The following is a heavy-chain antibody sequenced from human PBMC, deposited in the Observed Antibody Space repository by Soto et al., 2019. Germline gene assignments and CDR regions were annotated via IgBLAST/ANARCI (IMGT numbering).Heavy chain of an antibody. Sequence: QVQLVQSGAEVKKPGASVKVSCKASGYTFTSYAMHWVRQAPGPRLEWMGWINAGNGNTKYSQKFQGRVTITRDTSANTAYLELSSLRSEDTAVYYCASGGDIWTRTPPGGYYYYGDVWGKGTTVT. J-gene: IGHJ6*03. CDR2: INAGNGNT. CDR1: GYTFTSYA. CDR3: ASGGDIWTRTPPGGYYYYGDV. D-gene: IGHD3-9*01. V-gene: IGHV1-3*01.